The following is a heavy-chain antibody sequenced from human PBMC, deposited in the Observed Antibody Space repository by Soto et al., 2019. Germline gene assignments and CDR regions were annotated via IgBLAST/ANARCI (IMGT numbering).Heavy chain of an antibody. CDR1: GGSISSDGYY. CDR2: IYYSGST. D-gene: IGHD2-15*01. J-gene: IGHJ4*02. CDR3: ARDSGGSDAGGSFDY. Sequence: QVQLQESGPGLVKPSQTLSLTCTVSGGSISSDGYYWSWIRQHQGKGLEWIGYIYYSGSTYYNPSLESRVTISVDTSKSQFSLKLSSVTAADTAVYYCARDSGGSDAGGSFDYWGQGSLVTVSS. V-gene: IGHV4-31*03.